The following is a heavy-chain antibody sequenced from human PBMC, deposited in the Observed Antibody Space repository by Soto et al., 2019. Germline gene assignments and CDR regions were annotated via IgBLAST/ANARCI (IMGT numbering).Heavy chain of an antibody. CDR1: GGSISSGDYY. D-gene: IGHD3-3*01. J-gene: IGHJ5*02. CDR2: IYYSGST. CDR3: ARVGITIFGVVITNDNWFDP. Sequence: SETLSLTCTVSGGSISSGDYYWSWIGHPPGKGLEWIGYIYYSGSTYYNPSLKSRVTISVDTSKNQFSLKLSSVTAADTAVYYCARVGITIFGVVITNDNWFDPWGQGTLVTVSS. V-gene: IGHV4-30-4*01.